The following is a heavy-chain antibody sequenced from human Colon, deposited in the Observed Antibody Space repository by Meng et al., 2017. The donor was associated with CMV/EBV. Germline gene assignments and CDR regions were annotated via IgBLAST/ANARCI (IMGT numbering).Heavy chain of an antibody. CDR2: IYHSQL. CDR1: CGSFRNFF. Sequence: QVPVNRWGAELLKPSDTLFLTRTVYCGSFRNFFGTWIRQPPGKGLEWIVEIYHSQLNYNPSLKSRVTISRDTSKNQFSLKLSSVTAADTAVYYCATGSSQAWELLHYWGQGTLVTVSS. D-gene: IGHD1-26*01. V-gene: IGHV4-34*01. J-gene: IGHJ4*02. CDR3: ATGSSQAWELLHY.